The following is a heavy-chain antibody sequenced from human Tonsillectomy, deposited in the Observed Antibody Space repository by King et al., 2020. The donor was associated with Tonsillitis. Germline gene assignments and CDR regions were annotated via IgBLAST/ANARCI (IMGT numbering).Heavy chain of an antibody. J-gene: IGHJ3*01. CDR3: ASYIWGDAFDV. CDR2: INPYTDNT. CDR1: DDTFTSYG. V-gene: IGHV1-18*01. Sequence: QLVQSGGEVKEPGASVKVSCQASDDTFTSYGISWVRQAPGQGLEWMGWINPYTDNTNYAQNFQGRVTMTTDTSTNTAYMELMSLRSDETAVYYCASYIWGDAFDVWGQGTMVTVSS. D-gene: IGHD3-16*01.